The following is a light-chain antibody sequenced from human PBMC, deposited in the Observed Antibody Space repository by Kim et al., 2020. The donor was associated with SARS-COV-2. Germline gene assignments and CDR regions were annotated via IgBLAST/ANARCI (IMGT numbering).Light chain of an antibody. CDR3: QQYDITPPVYT. Sequence: SNCKSRQSALYRSNNKNYLALCPQTPGQPPKLLIYWASTLESGVPDPFSVSGSGADFTLTINRLQAEDVAFYYCQQYDITPPVYTFRP. CDR2: WAS. CDR1: QSALYRSNNKNY. V-gene: IGKV4-1*01. J-gene: IGKJ3*01.